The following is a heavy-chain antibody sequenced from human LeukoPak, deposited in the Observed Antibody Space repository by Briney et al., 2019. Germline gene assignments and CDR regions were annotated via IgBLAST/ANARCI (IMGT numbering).Heavy chain of an antibody. V-gene: IGHV3-23*01. D-gene: IGHD3-9*01. CDR2: ITGSGGNT. CDR1: GFTFSNYA. J-gene: IGHJ4*02. CDR3: AKWGDFDVLTGYYVPDF. Sequence: GGSLRLSCAASGFTFSNYAMSWVRQAPGKGLEWVSAITGSGGNTYYADSVKGRFTISRDNSKNTLYLQMNSLRDEDTAVYYCAKWGDFDVLTGYYVPDFWGQGTLVTVSS.